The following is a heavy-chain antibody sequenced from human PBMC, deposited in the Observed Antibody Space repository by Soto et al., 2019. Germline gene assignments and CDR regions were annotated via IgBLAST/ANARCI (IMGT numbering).Heavy chain of an antibody. Sequence: PSETLSLSCTVSGGSISSSSYYGGWIRQHPGKGLEWIGNIYYSGSTYYNPSLKSRVTISVATSKNQFSLKLSSVTAESTAVYNYSTFKMEYAIHTGLFSFDIWGQGTMVTVSS. D-gene: IGHD2-8*01. V-gene: IGHV4-39*01. CDR1: GGSISSSSYY. CDR2: IYYSGST. CDR3: STFKMEYAIHTGLFSFDI. J-gene: IGHJ3*02.